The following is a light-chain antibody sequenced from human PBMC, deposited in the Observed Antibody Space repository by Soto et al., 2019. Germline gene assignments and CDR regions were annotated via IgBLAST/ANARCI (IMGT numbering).Light chain of an antibody. Sequence: QSVLTQPRSVSGSPGQSVTISCTGTSSDVGGYDFVSWYQQYPGKVPKLIIYDVSQRPSGVPDRFSASKSDNTASLTISGLQAEDEADYYCCSYAGSYTIFGGGTKLTVL. J-gene: IGLJ2*01. V-gene: IGLV2-11*01. CDR3: CSYAGSYTI. CDR2: DVS. CDR1: SSDVGGYDF.